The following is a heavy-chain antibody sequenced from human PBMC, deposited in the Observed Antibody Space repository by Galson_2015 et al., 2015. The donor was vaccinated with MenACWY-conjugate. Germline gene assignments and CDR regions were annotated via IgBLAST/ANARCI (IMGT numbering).Heavy chain of an antibody. CDR2: ICLADDT. D-gene: IGHD3-16*01. J-gene: IGHJ4*02. CDR1: GFTFSRYD. Sequence: SLRLSCAASGFTFSRYDMHWVRQAPGRALEWVSAICLADDTYYPVSVKGRFTISRENARNSLYLQMNGLSADDTAVYYCVREEWVSGATNSYNWGSFVYWGQGTLVTVSS. V-gene: IGHV3-13*01. CDR3: VREEWVSGATNSYNWGSFVY.